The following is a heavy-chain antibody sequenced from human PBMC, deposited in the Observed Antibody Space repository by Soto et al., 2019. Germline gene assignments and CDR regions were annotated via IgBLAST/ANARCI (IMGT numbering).Heavy chain of an antibody. J-gene: IGHJ1*01. CDR1: GYIFTAYS. V-gene: IGHV1-46*01. CDR3: AREESCSDGICYSEYFQR. CDR2: VNPSGGST. D-gene: IGHD2-15*01. Sequence: GASVKVSCKASGYIFTAYSMHWVRQAPGQGLEWMGVVNPSGGSTNYAQKFQGRITMTRDTSTSTVYMDLSSLTSEDTAVYYCAREESCSDGICYSEYFQRWGQGTLVTVSS.